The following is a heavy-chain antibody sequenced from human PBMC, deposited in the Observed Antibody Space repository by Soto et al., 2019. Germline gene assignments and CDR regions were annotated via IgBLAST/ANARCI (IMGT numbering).Heavy chain of an antibody. CDR1: GGSISSYY. CDR2: IYYSGST. V-gene: IGHV4-59*01. Sequence: SETLSLTCTVSGGSISSYYWSWIRQPPGKGLEWIGYIYYSGSTNYNPSLKSRVTISVDTSKNQFSLKLSSVTAADTAVYYCARQPQIQPWLRYYDYWGQGTLVTVSS. J-gene: IGHJ4*02. D-gene: IGHD5-18*01. CDR3: ARQPQIQPWLRYYDY.